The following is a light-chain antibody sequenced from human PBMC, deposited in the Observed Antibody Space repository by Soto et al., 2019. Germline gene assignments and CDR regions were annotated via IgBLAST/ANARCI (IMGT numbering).Light chain of an antibody. V-gene: IGKV1-5*03. CDR1: QSISSW. Sequence: DIQMTQSPSTLSASVGDRVTITCRASQSISSWLAWYQQKPGKAPKLLIYKASTLESGVPSRFSGSGSGTEFTLTISSLQPDDFATYYCQQYDSYSLTFGGGTKVEIK. J-gene: IGKJ4*01. CDR2: KAS. CDR3: QQYDSYSLT.